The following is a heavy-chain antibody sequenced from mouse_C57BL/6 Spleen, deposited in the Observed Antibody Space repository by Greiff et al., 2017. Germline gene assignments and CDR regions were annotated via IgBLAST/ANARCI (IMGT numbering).Heavy chain of an antibody. Sequence: LQESGAELVKPGASVKISCKASGYAFSSYWMNWVKQRPGKGLEWIGQIYPGDGDTNYNGKFKGKATLTADKSSSTAYMQLSSLTSEDSAVYFCARDYGNGDYYAMDYWGQGTSVTVSS. CDR1: GYAFSSYW. V-gene: IGHV1-80*01. CDR2: IYPGDGDT. J-gene: IGHJ4*01. D-gene: IGHD2-1*01. CDR3: ARDYGNGDYYAMDY.